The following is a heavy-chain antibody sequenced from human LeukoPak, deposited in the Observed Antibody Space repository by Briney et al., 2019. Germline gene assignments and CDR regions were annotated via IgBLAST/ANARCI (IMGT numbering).Heavy chain of an antibody. D-gene: IGHD5-18*01. Sequence: GGSLRLSCAASGFSFRSYAMSWVRQAPGTGLEWVSAISGSGGTTDYADSVKGRFTISRDNAKNSLYLQMNSLSAEDTAVYYCARDLYSYGLLYWGQGTLVTVSS. J-gene: IGHJ4*02. CDR2: ISGSGGTT. CDR3: ARDLYSYGLLY. V-gene: IGHV3-23*01. CDR1: GFSFRSYA.